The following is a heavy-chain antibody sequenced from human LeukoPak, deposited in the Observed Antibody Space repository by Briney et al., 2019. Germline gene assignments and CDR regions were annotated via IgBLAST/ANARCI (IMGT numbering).Heavy chain of an antibody. D-gene: IGHD2-15*01. CDR1: GFTFSAYA. CDR3: AKEFYFATAV. CDR2: ISGSGGST. V-gene: IGHV3-23*01. Sequence: GGSLRLSCAASGFTFSAYAMSWVRQSPGKGLEWVSTISGSGGSTYYADSVKGRFTISRDNSKNALYLQMNSLRAEDTAVYYCAKEFYFATAVWGQGTTVTVS. J-gene: IGHJ6*02.